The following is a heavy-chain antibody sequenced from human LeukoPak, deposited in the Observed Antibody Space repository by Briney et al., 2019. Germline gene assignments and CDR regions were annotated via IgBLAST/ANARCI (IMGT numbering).Heavy chain of an antibody. J-gene: IGHJ5*02. V-gene: IGHV3-7*01. CDR1: GCTFSSYW. CDR3: ARVGGSYWNWFDP. D-gene: IGHD1-26*01. Sequence: GGSLRLSCAASGCTFSSYWMSWVRQAPGRGLEWVANIKQDGSEKYYVDSVKGRFTISRGNAKNSLYLQMNSLRAEDTAVYYCARVGGSYWNWFDPWGQGTLVTVSS. CDR2: IKQDGSEK.